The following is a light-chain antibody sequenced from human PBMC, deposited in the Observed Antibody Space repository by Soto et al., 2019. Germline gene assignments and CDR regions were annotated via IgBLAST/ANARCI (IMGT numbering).Light chain of an antibody. J-gene: IGKJ1*01. CDR2: ATS. V-gene: IGKV1-39*01. Sequence: DIQMTQSPSSLSASVGDRVTITCRASQTISTFLHWYQQKPGKAPNLLIYATSSLRSGVPSRFSGSGSGTDFTLTISSLQPEDFATYYCQQSYRSRRTFGQGTKV. CDR1: QTISTF. CDR3: QQSYRSRRT.